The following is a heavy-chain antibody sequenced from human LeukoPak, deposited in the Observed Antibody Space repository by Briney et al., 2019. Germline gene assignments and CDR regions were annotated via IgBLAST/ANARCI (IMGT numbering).Heavy chain of an antibody. Sequence: GGSLRLSCAASGFTFSSNWMCWVRQDPGKGLEWVVNINQDGSVKNYVDSVKGRFTISRDNAKNSLYLQMNSLRAEDTAVYYCVVTTRSYPFDYWGQGTLVTVSS. D-gene: IGHD4-23*01. J-gene: IGHJ4*02. V-gene: IGHV3-7*01. CDR3: VVTTRSYPFDY. CDR2: INQDGSVK. CDR1: GFTFSSNW.